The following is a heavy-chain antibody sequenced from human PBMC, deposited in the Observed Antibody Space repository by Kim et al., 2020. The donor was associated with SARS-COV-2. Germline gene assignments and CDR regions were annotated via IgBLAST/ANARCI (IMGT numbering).Heavy chain of an antibody. Sequence: SETLSLTCTVSGGSISSSSYYWGWIRQPPGKGLEWIGSIYYSGSTYYNPSLKSRVTISVDTSKNQFSLKLSSVTAADTAVYYCASPSGYSSSWYGSRFDYWGQGTLVTVSS. CDR2: IYYSGST. CDR1: GGSISSSSYY. V-gene: IGHV4-39*01. CDR3: ASPSGYSSSWYGSRFDY. D-gene: IGHD6-13*01. J-gene: IGHJ4*02.